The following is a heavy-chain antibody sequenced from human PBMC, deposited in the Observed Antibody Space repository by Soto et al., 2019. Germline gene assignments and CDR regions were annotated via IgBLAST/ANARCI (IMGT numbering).Heavy chain of an antibody. V-gene: IGHV1-8*01. Sequence: QVQLVQSGAEVKKPGASLKVSCKASGYTFSNYHVDWVRQTTGHGHEWMGWINPKNGDTGYAEKFQSRITMTRDTSIDTAYMELSSLTSEDTAVYYCARMDLSGSAERWFDPWGQGTLVTVSS. J-gene: IGHJ5*02. CDR2: INPKNGDT. D-gene: IGHD5-12*01. CDR3: ARMDLSGSAERWFDP. CDR1: GYTFSNYH.